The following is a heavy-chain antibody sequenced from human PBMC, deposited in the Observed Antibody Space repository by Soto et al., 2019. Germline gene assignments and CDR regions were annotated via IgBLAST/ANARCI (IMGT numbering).Heavy chain of an antibody. V-gene: IGHV1-18*01. CDR2: IRPDNGNT. J-gene: IGHJ1*01. Sequence: ASVKVSCKASGYTFSTSGISWVRQAPGQGLEWVGWIRPDNGNTKSAQRLQGRVTLTTGTSASTAYMELRSLTSDDTAMYYCARDTESNRYNDWGQGTLVTVSS. D-gene: IGHD1-20*01. CDR1: GYTFSTSG. CDR3: ARDTESNRYND.